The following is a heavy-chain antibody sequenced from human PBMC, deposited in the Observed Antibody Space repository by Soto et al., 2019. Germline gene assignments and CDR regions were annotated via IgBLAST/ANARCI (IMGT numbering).Heavy chain of an antibody. CDR2: IHYSGSA. CDR3: ARDQNGSPHFDY. Sequence: SETLSLTCTVSGGSISSYYWSWIRQPPGKGLEWIGYIHYSGSANYNPSLMSRVTISVDSSKNQFSLKLSFVTAADTAVYYCARDQNGSPHFDYWGQGTLVTVSS. V-gene: IGHV4-59*01. CDR1: GGSISSYY. J-gene: IGHJ4*02. D-gene: IGHD1-26*01.